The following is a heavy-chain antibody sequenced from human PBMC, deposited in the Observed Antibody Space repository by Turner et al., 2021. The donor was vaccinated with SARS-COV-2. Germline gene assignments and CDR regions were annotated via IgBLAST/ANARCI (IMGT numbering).Heavy chain of an antibody. V-gene: IGHV3-53*04. CDR1: GFTVSGNY. CDR3: ASSSGYSSNWYLKH. CDR2: IYSGGST. Sequence: EVQLVESGGGLVQPGGSLRRSCAASGFTVSGNYMTWVRQAPGKGLEWVSVIYSGGSTYYADSVKGRFTISRHNSKNTLYLQMNSLRPEDTAVYYCASSSGYSSNWYLKHWGQGTLVTVSS. J-gene: IGHJ4*02. D-gene: IGHD6-13*01.